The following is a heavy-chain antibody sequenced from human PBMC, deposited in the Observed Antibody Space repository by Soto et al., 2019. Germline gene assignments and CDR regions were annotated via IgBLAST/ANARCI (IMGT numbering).Heavy chain of an antibody. CDR2: ISGSGGST. J-gene: IGHJ6*02. Sequence: GSLRLSCAASGFTFSSYAMSWVRQAPGKGLEWVSAISGSGGSTYYADSVKGRFTISRDNSKNTLYLQMNSLRAEDTAVYYCAKDSLPYLDYYYYYGMDVWGQGTTVTVSS. CDR3: AKDSLPYLDYYYYYGMDV. CDR1: GFTFSSYA. V-gene: IGHV3-23*01.